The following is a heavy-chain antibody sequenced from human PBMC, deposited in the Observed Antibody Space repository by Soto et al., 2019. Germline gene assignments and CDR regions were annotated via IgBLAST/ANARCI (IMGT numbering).Heavy chain of an antibody. CDR1: GYTFTSYD. CDR2: MNPNSGNT. Sequence: ASGKVSCKASGYTFTSYDINWVRQATGQGLEWMGWMNPNSGNTGYAQKFQGRVTMTRNTSISTAYMELSSLRSEDTAVYYCARVMSSSSSGYYYYYYGMDVWGQGTTVTVSS. D-gene: IGHD6-6*01. J-gene: IGHJ6*02. V-gene: IGHV1-8*01. CDR3: ARVMSSSSSGYYYYYYGMDV.